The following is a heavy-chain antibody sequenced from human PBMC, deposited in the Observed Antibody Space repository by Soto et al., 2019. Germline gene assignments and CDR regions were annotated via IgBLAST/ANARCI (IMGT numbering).Heavy chain of an antibody. D-gene: IGHD5-18*01. CDR1: GFTFSSYA. CDR2: ISGSGVST. Sequence: LRLSCAASGFTFSSYAMSWVRQAPGKGLEWVSAISGSGVSTYYADSVRDRFTISRDNSKNTLYLQMHTLRADDTASYFCAKHVDTAPTYYYFGIDVWGQGTTVTVSS. J-gene: IGHJ6*02. V-gene: IGHV3-23*01. CDR3: AKHVDTAPTYYYFGIDV.